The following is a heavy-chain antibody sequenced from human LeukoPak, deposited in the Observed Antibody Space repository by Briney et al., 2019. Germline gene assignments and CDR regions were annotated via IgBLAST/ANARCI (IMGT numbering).Heavy chain of an antibody. J-gene: IGHJ6*03. CDR1: GGSISSSSYY. CDR2: IYYSGST. V-gene: IGHV4-39*01. D-gene: IGHD2-2*01. CDR3: ARVHKRYCSSTSCYGPGVYYYYYMDV. Sequence: SETLSLTCTVSGGSISSSSYYWGWIRQPPGKGLEWIGSIYYSGSTYYNPSLKSRVTISVDTSKNQFSLKLSSVTAADTAVYYCARVHKRYCSSTSCYGPGVYYYYYMDVWGKGTTVTVSS.